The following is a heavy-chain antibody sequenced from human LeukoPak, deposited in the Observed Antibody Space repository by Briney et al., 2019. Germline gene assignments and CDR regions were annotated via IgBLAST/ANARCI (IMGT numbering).Heavy chain of an antibody. CDR1: GFTFSSYA. Sequence: GGSLRLSCAASGFTFSSYAMTWVRQAPGKGLELVSTISGGFSGTYYADSVKGRFTISRDNSKNTLYLQMNSLRAEDTAVYYCTRRTAPDYWGQGTLVTVSS. CDR2: ISGGFSGT. J-gene: IGHJ4*02. CDR3: TRRTAPDY. D-gene: IGHD5-18*01. V-gene: IGHV3-23*01.